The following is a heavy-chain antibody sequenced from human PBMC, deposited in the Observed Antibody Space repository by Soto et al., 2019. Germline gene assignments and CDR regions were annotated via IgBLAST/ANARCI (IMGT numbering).Heavy chain of an antibody. CDR2: ISSSGSTI. V-gene: IGHV3-48*03. CDR1: GFTFSSYE. Sequence: QPGGSLRLSCAASGFTFSSYEMNWVRQAPGKGLEWVSYISSSGSTIYYADSVKGRFTISRDNAKNSLYLQMNSLRAEDTAVYYCARGLVVVAATPRMFGWFDPWGQGTLVTVSS. J-gene: IGHJ5*02. D-gene: IGHD2-15*01. CDR3: ARGLVVVAATPRMFGWFDP.